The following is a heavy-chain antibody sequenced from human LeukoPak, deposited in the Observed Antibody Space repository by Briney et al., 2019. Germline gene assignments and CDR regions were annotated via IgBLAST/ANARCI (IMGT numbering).Heavy chain of an antibody. CDR3: ARSAVDAFDI. D-gene: IGHD6-25*01. CDR1: GGSISSYY. V-gene: IGHV4-59*08. CDR2: IYNSGST. Sequence: SETLSLTCTVSGGSISSYYWSWIRQPPGKGLECIGYIYNSGSTNYNPSLKSRVSISVDTSKNQFSLKLSSVTAADTAVYYCARSAVDAFDIWGQGTMVTVSS. J-gene: IGHJ3*02.